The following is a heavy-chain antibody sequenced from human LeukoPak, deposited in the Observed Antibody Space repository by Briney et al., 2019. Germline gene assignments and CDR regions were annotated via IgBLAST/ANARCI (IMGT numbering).Heavy chain of an antibody. CDR1: GGSISSYY. CDR3: ARDVGATPGYFDY. CDR2: IYNSGST. V-gene: IGHV4-59*01. D-gene: IGHD1-26*01. Sequence: PSETLSLTCTVSGGSISSYYWSWIRQPPGKGLERIGYIYNSGSTNYNPSLKSRVTISVDTSKNQFSLKLSSVTAADTAVYYCARDVGATPGYFDYWGQGTLVTVSS. J-gene: IGHJ4*02.